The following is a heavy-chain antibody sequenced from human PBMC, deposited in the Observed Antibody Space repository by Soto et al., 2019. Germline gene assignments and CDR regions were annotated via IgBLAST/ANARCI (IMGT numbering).Heavy chain of an antibody. V-gene: IGHV1-18*01. CDR1: GYTFTSYG. CDR2: ISAYNGNT. J-gene: IGHJ6*02. CDR3: ARDLSPTFYGSGSYPNSYYYDGMDV. Sequence: QVQLVQSGAEVKKPGASVKVSCKASGYTFTSYGISWVRQAPGQGLEWMGWISAYNGNTNYAQKLQGRVTMTTDTSKSTAYMELRSLRCDATAVYYCARDLSPTFYGSGSYPNSYYYDGMDVWGQGTTVTVSS. D-gene: IGHD3-10*01.